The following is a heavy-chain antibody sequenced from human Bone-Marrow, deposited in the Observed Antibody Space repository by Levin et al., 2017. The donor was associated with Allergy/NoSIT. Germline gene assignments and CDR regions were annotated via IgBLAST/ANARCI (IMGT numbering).Heavy chain of an antibody. V-gene: IGHV4-39*07. CDR3: ASAGRYDY. J-gene: IGHJ4*02. D-gene: IGHD3-9*01. Sequence: PSETLSLTCTVSGYSISGNTYYWGWIRQPPGKGLEWIGSINHSGSTYYNPSLQSRVTISVDTSKNQFSLKLTSVTAADTAVYYCASAGRYDYWSQGTLVTVSS. CDR2: INHSGST. CDR1: GYSISGNTYY.